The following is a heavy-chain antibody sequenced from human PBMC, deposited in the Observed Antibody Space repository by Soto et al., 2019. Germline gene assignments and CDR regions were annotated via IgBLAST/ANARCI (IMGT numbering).Heavy chain of an antibody. CDR2: IIPILGIA. CDR3: SRGAGELYAVDI. CDR1: GGTFSSYT. V-gene: IGHV1-69*02. D-gene: IGHD1-26*01. J-gene: IGHJ3*02. Sequence: QVQLVQSGAEVKKPGSSVKVSCKASGGTFSSYTISWVRQAPGQGLEWMGRIIPILGIANYAQKFQGRVTITADKSTSTAYREMSSLRSEDTAVYYCSRGAGELYAVDIWGQGTMVTVSS.